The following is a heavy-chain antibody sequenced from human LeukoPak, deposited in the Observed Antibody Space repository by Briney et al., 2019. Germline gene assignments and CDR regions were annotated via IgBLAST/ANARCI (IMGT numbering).Heavy chain of an antibody. Sequence: SDTLSLTCTVSGGSISSGDYYWSWIRQPPGKGLEWLGYIHHSGRTYYTPSLKSRVAMSVDMSKNQFSLKLNSVTAADTAVYYCARGNHYDSSGAFDIWGQWTMVTVSS. CDR3: ARGNHYDSSGAFDI. CDR1: GGSISSGDYY. V-gene: IGHV4-30-4*02. D-gene: IGHD3-22*01. CDR2: IHHSGRT. J-gene: IGHJ3*02.